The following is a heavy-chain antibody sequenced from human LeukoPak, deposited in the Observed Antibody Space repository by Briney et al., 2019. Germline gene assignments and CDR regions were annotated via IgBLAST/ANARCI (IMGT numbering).Heavy chain of an antibody. CDR1: GFTFSSYA. CDR2: ISGSGGST. CDR3: ARAAVAAKFCFDY. Sequence: GGSLRLSCAASGFTFSSYAMSWVRQAPGRGLEWVSAISGSGGSTYYADSVKGRFTISRDNSKNTLYLQMNSLRAEDTAVYYCARAAVAAKFCFDYWGQGTLVTVSS. D-gene: IGHD6-19*01. V-gene: IGHV3-23*01. J-gene: IGHJ4*02.